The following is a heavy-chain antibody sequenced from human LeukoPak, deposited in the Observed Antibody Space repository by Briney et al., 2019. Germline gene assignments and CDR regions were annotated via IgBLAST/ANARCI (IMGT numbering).Heavy chain of an antibody. CDR2: IYYSGST. V-gene: IGHV4-31*03. D-gene: IGHD6-13*01. J-gene: IGHJ5*02. CDR3: ARARSSWRGWFDP. CDR1: GGSISSGGYY. Sequence: PSETLSLTCTVSGGSISSGGYYWSWIRQHPGKGLEWIGYIYYSGSTYYNPSLKSRVTISVDTSKNQFSLKLSSVTAADAAVYYCARARSSWRGWFDPWGQGTLVTVSS.